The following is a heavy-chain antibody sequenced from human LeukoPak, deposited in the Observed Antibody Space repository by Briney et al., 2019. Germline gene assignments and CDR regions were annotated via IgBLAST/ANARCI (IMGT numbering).Heavy chain of an antibody. CDR2: IYDSGNE. D-gene: IGHD2/OR15-2a*01. J-gene: IGHJ6*03. CDR3: ARQISDYYYYYMDV. V-gene: IGHV4-39*01. Sequence: SQTLSLTCTVSGGAISTSAFYWVWIRQPRGKGLEWIGSIYDSGNEFYNPSLKSRVTISADTSKNQFSLKLNSVTAADTAMYYCARQISDYYYYYMDVWGEGITVTVSS. CDR1: GGAISTSAFY.